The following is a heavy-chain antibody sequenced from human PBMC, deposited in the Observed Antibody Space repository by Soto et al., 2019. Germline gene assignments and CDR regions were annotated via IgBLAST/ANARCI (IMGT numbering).Heavy chain of an antibody. CDR1: GYNFNQYY. CDR3: ARGPDASDVPRGDY. D-gene: IGHD1-26*01. Sequence: QVQLVQSGAEVRKPGASVRLSCETSGYNFNQYYIHWVRQAPGQGLEWMGIINLRGGTTEYAHKFGGRVTGPGDPSTSTAYMKLSSLRSEDTAVYFWARGPDASDVPRGDYWGQGPLVTVSS. V-gene: IGHV1-46*02. CDR2: INLRGGTT. J-gene: IGHJ4*02.